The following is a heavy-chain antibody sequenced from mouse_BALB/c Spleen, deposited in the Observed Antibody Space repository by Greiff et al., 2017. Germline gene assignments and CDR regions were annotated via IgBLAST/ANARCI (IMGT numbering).Heavy chain of an antibody. D-gene: IGHD2-3*01. CDR1: GYAFTNYL. J-gene: IGHJ4*01. V-gene: IGHV1-54*01. Sequence: QVQLKESGAELVRPGTSVKVSCKASGYAFTNYLIEWVKQRPGQGLEWIGVINPGSGGTNYNEKFKGKATLTADKSSSTAYMQLSSLTSDDSAVYFCARSDGSYYAMDYWGQGTSVTVSS. CDR3: ARSDGSYYAMDY. CDR2: INPGSGGT.